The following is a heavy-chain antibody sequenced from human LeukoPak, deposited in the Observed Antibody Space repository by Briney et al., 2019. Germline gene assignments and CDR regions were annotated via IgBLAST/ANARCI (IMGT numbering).Heavy chain of an antibody. J-gene: IGHJ4*02. CDR2: ISGSGGST. Sequence: GGSLRLSCAASGFAFSSYAMSWVRQAPGKGLEWVSAISGSGGSTYCADSVKGRFAISRDNSKNTLYLQMNSLRAEDTAVYYCAKMPITFGGVDFDYWGQGTLVTVSS. D-gene: IGHD3-16*01. CDR1: GFAFSSYA. CDR3: AKMPITFGGVDFDY. V-gene: IGHV3-23*01.